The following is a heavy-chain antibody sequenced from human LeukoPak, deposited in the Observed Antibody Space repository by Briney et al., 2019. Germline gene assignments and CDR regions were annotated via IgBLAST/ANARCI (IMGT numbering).Heavy chain of an antibody. CDR2: ISSSSSYI. V-gene: IGHV3-21*01. J-gene: IGHJ6*03. D-gene: IGHD2-15*01. CDR1: GFTFSSYS. CDR3: ARAECSGGSCYLSDYYYYYMDV. Sequence: PGGSLRLSCAASGFTFSSYSMNWVRQAPGKGLEWVSSISSSSSYIYYADSVKGRFTISRDNAKNSLYLQMNSLRAEDTAVYYCARAECSGGSCYLSDYYYYYMDVWGKGTTVTVSS.